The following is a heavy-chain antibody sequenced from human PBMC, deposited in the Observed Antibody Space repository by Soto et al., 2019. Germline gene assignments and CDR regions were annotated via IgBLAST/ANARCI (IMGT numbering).Heavy chain of an antibody. D-gene: IGHD2-15*01. J-gene: IGHJ3*01. Sequence: QITLKESGPTLVKPTQTLTLTCTFSGFSLSTSGVGVGWIRQPPGKALEWLALIYWDDDKRYSPSLKSRLTTWTLRPTLSSGSSERAGTSKGWPYTYTTPSNKTAPSVESLRTAFEPPLGSSETVAQSSSDGSDAF. CDR3: TPSNKTAPSVESLRTAFEPPLGSSETVAQSSSDGSDAF. CDR1: GFSLSTSGVG. CDR2: IYWDDDK. V-gene: IGHV2-5*02.